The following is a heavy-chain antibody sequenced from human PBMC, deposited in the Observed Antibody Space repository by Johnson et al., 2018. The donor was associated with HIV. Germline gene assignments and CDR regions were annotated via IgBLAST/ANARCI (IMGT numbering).Heavy chain of an antibody. D-gene: IGHD5-18*01. CDR1: GFSFSNYW. V-gene: IGHV3-33*06. J-gene: IGHJ3*02. CDR3: AKAIRQLWLSDAFDI. CDR2: IWYDGSNK. Sequence: QVQLMESGGGVVQPGGSLRLSCAASGFSFSNYWMSWVRQAPGKGLEWVAVIWYDGSNKYYADSVTGRFTISRDNYKNTLYLKMTSLRAEDTAVYYCAKAIRQLWLSDAFDIWGQGTMVTVSS.